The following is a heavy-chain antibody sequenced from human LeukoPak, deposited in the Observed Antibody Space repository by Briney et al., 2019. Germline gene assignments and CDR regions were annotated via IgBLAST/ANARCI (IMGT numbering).Heavy chain of an antibody. CDR2: IWYDGSNK. CDR1: GFTFSSYG. J-gene: IGHJ4*02. Sequence: GGSLRLSCAAAGFTFSSYGMHWVRQAPGKGLEWVAVIWYDGSNKYYADSVKGRFTISRDNSKNTLYLQMNSLRAEDTAVYYCARAQDTAMALDYWGQGTLVTVSS. CDR3: ARAQDTAMALDY. D-gene: IGHD5-18*01. V-gene: IGHV3-33*01.